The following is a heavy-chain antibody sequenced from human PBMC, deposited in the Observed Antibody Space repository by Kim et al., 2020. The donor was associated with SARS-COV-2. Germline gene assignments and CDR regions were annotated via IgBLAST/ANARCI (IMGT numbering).Heavy chain of an antibody. CDR3: ARDLQIQAYVFDVMDV. CDR1: GFTFSSYG. D-gene: IGHD3-16*01. Sequence: GGSLRLSCAASGFTFSSYGMHWVRQAPGKGLVWVAGIWYGGSKKDYADSVKGRFTISRDNANSTLFLQMNSLRAEDTAMYYCARDLQIQAYVFDVMDVWG. J-gene: IGHJ6*01. V-gene: IGHV3-33*01. CDR2: IWYGGSKK.